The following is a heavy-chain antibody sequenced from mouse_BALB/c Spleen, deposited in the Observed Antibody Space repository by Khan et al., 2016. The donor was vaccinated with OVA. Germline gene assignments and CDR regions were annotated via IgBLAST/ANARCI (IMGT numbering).Heavy chain of an antibody. J-gene: IGHJ2*01. D-gene: IGHD1-2*01. CDR3: ARTARIIY. CDR1: GYSITSGYG. CDR2: ISYSGST. Sequence: EVQLQESGPGLVKPSQSLSLTCTVTGYSITSGYGWNWLRQFPGNKLEWMGYISYSGSTNYNPSLKSRISITRDTSKHQFFLQLNSVTNEDTATDYCARTARIIYWGQGTTLTVSS. V-gene: IGHV3-2*02.